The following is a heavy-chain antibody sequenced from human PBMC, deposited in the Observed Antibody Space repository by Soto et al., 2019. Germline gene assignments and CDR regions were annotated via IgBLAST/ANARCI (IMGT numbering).Heavy chain of an antibody. J-gene: IGHJ6*02. CDR2: INPNSGGT. Sequence: GASVKVSCKASGYTFTGYYMHWVRQAPGQGLEWMGWINPNSGGTNYAQKFQGRVTMTRDTSISTVYMELSRLRSDDTAVYYCARDIAAAGPREDYYYYGMDVWGQGTTVTVSS. CDR1: GYTFTGYY. D-gene: IGHD6-13*01. CDR3: ARDIAAAGPREDYYYYGMDV. V-gene: IGHV1-2*02.